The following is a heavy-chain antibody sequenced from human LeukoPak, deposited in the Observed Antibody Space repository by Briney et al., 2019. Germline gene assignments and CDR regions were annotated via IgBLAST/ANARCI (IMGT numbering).Heavy chain of an antibody. J-gene: IGHJ4*02. CDR2: IFYSGST. Sequence: SETLSLTCSVSGGSISSTTYYWGWIRQPPGTGLEWIGSIFYSGSTYYNPSLKSRVTISVDTSKNQFSLKLSSVTAADTAVYYCARETAMVPFDYWGQGTLVTVSS. D-gene: IGHD5-18*01. CDR1: GGSISSTTYY. V-gene: IGHV4-39*07. CDR3: ARETAMVPFDY.